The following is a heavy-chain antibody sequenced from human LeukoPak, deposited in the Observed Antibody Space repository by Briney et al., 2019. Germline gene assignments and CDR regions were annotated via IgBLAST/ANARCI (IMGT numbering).Heavy chain of an antibody. J-gene: IGHJ5*02. CDR2: MPYDENVSDNEIP. CDR3: ARLTLTGVGGRGWFDA. CDR1: GNSISKSGWS. Sequence: SETLSLTCIVSGNSISKSGWSWGWIRQPPGKGLEWIGTMPYDENVSDNEIPSYNPSLKRRVTISADTSKNQLSLKVNSVTAADTASYYCARLTLTGVGGRGWFDAWGQGTLVIVTS. V-gene: IGHV4-39*01. D-gene: IGHD3-3*01.